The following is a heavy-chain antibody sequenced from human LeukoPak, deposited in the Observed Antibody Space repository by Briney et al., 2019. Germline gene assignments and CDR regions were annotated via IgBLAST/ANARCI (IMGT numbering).Heavy chain of an antibody. CDR2: IYSGGST. J-gene: IGHJ3*02. CDR1: GFTVSTSY. CDR3: AKDYYYDSSGYPGGAFDI. V-gene: IGHV3-66*01. D-gene: IGHD3-22*01. Sequence: GGSLRLSCAASGFTVSTSYMTWVRQAPGKGLDWVSVIYSGGSTYYADSVKGRFTFSRDKSKNTLYLQMNSLRAEDTAVYYCAKDYYYDSSGYPGGAFDIWGQGTMVTVSS.